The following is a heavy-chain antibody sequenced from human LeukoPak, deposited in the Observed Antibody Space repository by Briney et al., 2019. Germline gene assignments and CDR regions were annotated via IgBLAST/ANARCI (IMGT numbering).Heavy chain of an antibody. CDR3: ARVVRVRGATSGAFDI. D-gene: IGHD3-10*01. CDR2: IYYSGST. CDR1: GCSISSYY. Sequence: SETLSLTCTVSGCSISSYYWNWIRQPPGKGLEWIGNIYYSGSTNYNPSLKSRVTISVDTSKNQFSLKLSSVTAADTAVYYCARVVRVRGATSGAFDIWGQGTMVTVSS. J-gene: IGHJ3*02. V-gene: IGHV4-59*01.